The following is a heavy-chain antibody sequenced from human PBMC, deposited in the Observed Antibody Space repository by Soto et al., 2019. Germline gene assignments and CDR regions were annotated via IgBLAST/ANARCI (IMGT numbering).Heavy chain of an antibody. Sequence: ASVKVSCKASGYTFTSYGISWVRQAPGQGLEWMGWISAYNGNTNYAQKLQGRVTMTTDTSTSTAYMELRSLRSDDTAVYYCARYDFRSGYYKSFDYWGQGTLVTVSS. J-gene: IGHJ4*02. D-gene: IGHD3-3*01. CDR3: ARYDFRSGYYKSFDY. CDR2: ISAYNGNT. CDR1: GYTFTSYG. V-gene: IGHV1-18*04.